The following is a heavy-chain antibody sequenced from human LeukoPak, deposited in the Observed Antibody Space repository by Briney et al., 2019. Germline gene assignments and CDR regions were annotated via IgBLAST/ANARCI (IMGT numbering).Heavy chain of an antibody. D-gene: IGHD5-12*01. J-gene: IGHJ4*02. V-gene: IGHV5-51*01. CDR1: GYSFSSYW. Sequence: GESLKISCKGSGYSFSSYWIGWVRQMPGKGLEWMGIIYPANSDTRYSPSFQGQVTISADKSITTAYLQWSNLKASDTAMYHCVREDKSAMHKVDWGQGTLVTVSS. CDR3: VREDKSAMHKVD. CDR2: IYPANSDT.